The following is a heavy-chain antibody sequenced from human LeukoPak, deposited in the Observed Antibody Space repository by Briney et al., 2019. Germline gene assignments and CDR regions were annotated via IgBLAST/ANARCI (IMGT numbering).Heavy chain of an antibody. D-gene: IGHD6-13*01. CDR2: ISSSGSTI. J-gene: IGHJ3*02. CDR1: GFTLSSYA. Sequence: GGSLRLSCAASGFTLSSYAMNWVRQAPGKGLEWVSYISSSGSTIYYADSVKGRFTISRDNSKNTLYLQMNSLRAEDTALYFCAKEYSSSWYSAFGIWGQGTMVAVSS. V-gene: IGHV3-23*01. CDR3: AKEYSSSWYSAFGI.